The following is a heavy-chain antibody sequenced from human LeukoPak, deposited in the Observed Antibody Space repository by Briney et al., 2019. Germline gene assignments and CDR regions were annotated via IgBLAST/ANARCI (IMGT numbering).Heavy chain of an antibody. CDR2: INPNNGRT. J-gene: IGHJ4*02. Sequence: GASMTVSFKTSGYTFSDYYMHWVRQAPGQGLEWMGWINPNNGRTSYAQKFQGRVSMTRHTSISTAYMELSSLRSDDTAVYSCARGTYYDSRGYSGVRLFDYWGQGTLVTVSS. CDR1: GYTFSDYY. D-gene: IGHD3-22*01. CDR3: ARGTYYDSRGYSGVRLFDY. V-gene: IGHV1-2*02.